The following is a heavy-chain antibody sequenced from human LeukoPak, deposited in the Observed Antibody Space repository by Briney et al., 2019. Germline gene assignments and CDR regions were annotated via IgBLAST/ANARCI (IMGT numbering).Heavy chain of an antibody. CDR3: ARELVAGGGRRGMDV. Sequence: GGSLRLSCAACGFTVSTNYMSWVRQAPGKGLEWVSVIYSDSSTSYADSVRGRFTISRDNSKNTLYLQMSSLRAEDTAVYYCARELVAGGGRRGMDVWGQGTTVTVSS. J-gene: IGHJ6*02. CDR1: GFTVSTNY. CDR2: IYSDSST. D-gene: IGHD6-19*01. V-gene: IGHV3-66*01.